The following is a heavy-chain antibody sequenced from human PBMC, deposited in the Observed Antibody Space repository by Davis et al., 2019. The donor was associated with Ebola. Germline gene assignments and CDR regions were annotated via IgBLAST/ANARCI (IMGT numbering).Heavy chain of an antibody. J-gene: IGHJ3*02. Sequence: GESLKISCKGSGYTFTSYWIAWVRQVPGKGLEWMGSIYPGDSDTRYSPSFRGQVTISADKSMKTAFLQWSSLKASDSGMYYCASLRRTITGMDDGFDIWGQGTMVTVSS. D-gene: IGHD2-8*02. CDR3: ASLRRTITGMDDGFDI. CDR2: IYPGDSDT. CDR1: GYTFTSYW. V-gene: IGHV5-51*01.